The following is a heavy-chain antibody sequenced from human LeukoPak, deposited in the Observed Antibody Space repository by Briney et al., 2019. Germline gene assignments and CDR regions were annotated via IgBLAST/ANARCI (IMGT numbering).Heavy chain of an antibody. CDR1: GFTFSSYA. Sequence: GGSLRLSCAASGFTFSSYAMSWVRQAPGKGLEWVSGISGSGSSTYYADSVKGRFTISRDNAKNSLYLQMNSLRAEDTAVYYCARDLNGDYWDWFDPWGQGTLVTVSS. D-gene: IGHD4-17*01. CDR2: ISGSGSST. V-gene: IGHV3-23*01. CDR3: ARDLNGDYWDWFDP. J-gene: IGHJ5*02.